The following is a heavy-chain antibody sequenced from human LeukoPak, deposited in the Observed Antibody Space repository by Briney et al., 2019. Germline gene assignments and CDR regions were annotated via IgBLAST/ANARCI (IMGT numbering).Heavy chain of an antibody. CDR3: ARYDYNNYVGYYDH. V-gene: IGHV3-20*04. CDR2: INWSGGSS. Sequence: GGSLRLSCAASGFTFSSYWMSWVRQAPGKGLEWVSGINWSGGSSDYADSVKGRFTISRDNAKNSLYLQMNSLRAEDTALYYCARYDYNNYVGYYDHWGQGTLVTVSS. J-gene: IGHJ4*02. CDR1: GFTFSSYW. D-gene: IGHD4-11*01.